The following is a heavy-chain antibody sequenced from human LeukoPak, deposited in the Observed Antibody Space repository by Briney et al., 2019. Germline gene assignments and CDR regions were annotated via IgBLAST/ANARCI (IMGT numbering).Heavy chain of an antibody. V-gene: IGHV4-59*01. CDR1: GGSISSYY. Sequence: SETLSLTCTVSGGSISSYYWSWIRQPPGKGLEWTGYIYYSGSTNYNPSLKSRVTISVDTSKNQFSLKLSSVTAADTAVYYCARVSVAETYFDYWGQGTLVTVSS. D-gene: IGHD6-19*01. CDR2: IYYSGST. J-gene: IGHJ4*02. CDR3: ARVSVAETYFDY.